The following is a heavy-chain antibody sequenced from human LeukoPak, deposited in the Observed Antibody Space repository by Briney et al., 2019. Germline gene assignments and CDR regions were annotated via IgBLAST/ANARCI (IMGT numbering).Heavy chain of an antibody. CDR3: ARSSSSWYRGYFQH. J-gene: IGHJ1*01. V-gene: IGHV4-34*01. CDR2: INHSGST. Sequence: SETLSLTCAVYGGSSSGYYWSWIRQPPGKGLEWIGEINHSGSTNYNPSLKSRVTISVDTSKNQFSLKLSSVTAADTAVYYCARSSSSWYRGYFQHWGQGTLVTVSS. D-gene: IGHD6-13*01. CDR1: GGSSSGYY.